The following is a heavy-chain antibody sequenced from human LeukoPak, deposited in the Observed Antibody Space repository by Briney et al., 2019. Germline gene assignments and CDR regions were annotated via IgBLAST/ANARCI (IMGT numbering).Heavy chain of an antibody. CDR3: ARVPRAPGYYYRTLYYFDY. CDR1: GFTVSSNY. V-gene: IGHV4-34*01. CDR2: INHSGST. J-gene: IGHJ4*02. Sequence: GSLRLSCAASGFTVSSNYMSWIREPPGKGLEWIGEINHSGSTNYNPSLKSRVTISVDTSKNQFSLKLSSVTAADTAVYYCARVPRAPGYYYRTLYYFDYWGQGTLVTVSS. D-gene: IGHD3-22*01.